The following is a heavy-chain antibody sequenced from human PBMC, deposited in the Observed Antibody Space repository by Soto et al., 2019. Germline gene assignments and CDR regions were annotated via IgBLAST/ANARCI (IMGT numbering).Heavy chain of an antibody. CDR1: GYGFIDYF. CDR2: INPKSGGT. Sequence: ASVKVSCNASGYGFIDYFMHWVRRAPGQGLEWMGWINPKSGGTKIAQKFQGRTTMTRDTSINTVFMELSRLTSDDTAVYFCAREYNWNCQGWSVYWGLVTMVAVYS. J-gene: IGHJ4*02. D-gene: IGHD1-7*01. V-gene: IGHV1-2*02. CDR3: AREYNWNCQGWSVY.